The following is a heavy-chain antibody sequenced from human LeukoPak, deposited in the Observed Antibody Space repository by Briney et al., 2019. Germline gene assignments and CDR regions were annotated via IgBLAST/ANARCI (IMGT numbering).Heavy chain of an antibody. V-gene: IGHV1-69*13. D-gene: IGHD5-18*01. CDR2: IIPIFGTA. Sequence: GASVKVSCKASGGTFSSYAISWVRQAPGQGLEWMGGIIPIFGTANYAQKFQGRVTITADESTSTAYMELSSLRSEDTAVYYCARDRMDTGTYFDYWGQGTLVTVSS. J-gene: IGHJ4*02. CDR1: GGTFSSYA. CDR3: ARDRMDTGTYFDY.